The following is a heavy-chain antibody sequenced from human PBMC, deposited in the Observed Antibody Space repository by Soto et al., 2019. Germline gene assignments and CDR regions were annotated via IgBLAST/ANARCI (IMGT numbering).Heavy chain of an antibody. D-gene: IGHD1-1*01. CDR2: IYATGTT. V-gene: IGHV4-4*07. J-gene: IGHJ5*02. Sequence: PSATLSLTCPVSGASISGFYWSWIRKSAGKGLELIGSIYATGTTDYKPSLKSRVMMSVDTSKKQFSLKLRSVTDADTAVYYCVRDGTKTLRDWFDPWGQGISVTVSS. CDR3: VRDGTKTLRDWFDP. CDR1: GASISGFY.